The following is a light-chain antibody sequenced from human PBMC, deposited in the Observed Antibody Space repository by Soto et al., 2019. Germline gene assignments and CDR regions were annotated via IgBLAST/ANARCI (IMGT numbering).Light chain of an antibody. CDR2: DAS. J-gene: IGKJ4*01. CDR3: QLYNNWPPLS. Sequence: EIVMTQSPVTLSLSAGERATLFCRANKRVNSNLAWYQQKPGQAPRLLIYDASTRATGIPPRFSGSGSGTEFALSISGLESEDVAVYYCQLYNNWPPLSFGGGTKVEIK. V-gene: IGKV3-15*01. CDR1: KRVNSN.